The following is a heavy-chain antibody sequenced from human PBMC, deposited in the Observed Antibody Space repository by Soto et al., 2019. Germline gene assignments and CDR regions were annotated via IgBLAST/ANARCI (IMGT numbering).Heavy chain of an antibody. D-gene: IGHD4-4*01. CDR1: GYTFTGYY. V-gene: IGHV1-2*04. CDR2: INPNSGGT. J-gene: IGHJ5*02. CDR3: ARGALATVTTRFHLRDNWFDP. Sequence: ASVKVSCKASGYTFTGYYMHWVRQAPGQGLEWMGWINPNSGGTNYAQKFQGWVTMTRDTSISTAYMELSRLRSDDTAVYYCARGALATVTTRFHLRDNWFDPWGQGTLVTVSS.